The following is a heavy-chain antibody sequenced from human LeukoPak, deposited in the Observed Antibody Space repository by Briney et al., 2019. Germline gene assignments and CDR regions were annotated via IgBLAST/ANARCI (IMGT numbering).Heavy chain of an antibody. CDR1: GFTFSTFA. J-gene: IGHJ4*02. D-gene: IGHD3-10*01. Sequence: PGGSLRLSCEASGFTFSTFAMIWVRQPPEKGLEWVSSIFPSGGEIHYADSVRGRFTISRDNSKSTLSLQMNSLRAEDTAIYYCAKDFYYYGSGSYYFWGQGTLVTVSS. V-gene: IGHV3-23*01. CDR3: AKDFYYYGSGSYYF. CDR2: IFPSGGEI.